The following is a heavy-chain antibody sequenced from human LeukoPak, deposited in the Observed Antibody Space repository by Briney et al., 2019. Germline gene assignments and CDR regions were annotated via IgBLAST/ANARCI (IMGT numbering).Heavy chain of an antibody. CDR1: GFTFSSYS. D-gene: IGHD6-13*01. V-gene: IGHV3-48*01. CDR2: ISSSSTI. Sequence: PGGSLRLSCAASGFTFSSYSMNWVRQAPGKGLEWVSYISSSSTIYYADSVKGRFTISRDNAKNSLYLQMNSLRAEDTAVYYCARGKGYSSSWYLIDYWGQGTLVTVSS. CDR3: ARGKGYSSSWYLIDY. J-gene: IGHJ4*02.